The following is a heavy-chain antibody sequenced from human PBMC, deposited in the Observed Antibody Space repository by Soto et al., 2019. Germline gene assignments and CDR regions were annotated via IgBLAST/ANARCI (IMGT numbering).Heavy chain of an antibody. CDR3: ARTSCTSDGCIAWGDRWFDP. CDR1: GYTFTSYA. CDR2: INAGNGNT. V-gene: IGHV1-3*01. D-gene: IGHD2-8*01. Sequence: ASVKVSCKASGYTFTSYAMHWVRQAPGQRLEWMGWINAGNGNTKYSQKFQGRVTITRDTSASTAYMELSSLRSEDTAMYYCARTSCTSDGCIAWGDRWFDPWGQGALVTVSS. J-gene: IGHJ5*02.